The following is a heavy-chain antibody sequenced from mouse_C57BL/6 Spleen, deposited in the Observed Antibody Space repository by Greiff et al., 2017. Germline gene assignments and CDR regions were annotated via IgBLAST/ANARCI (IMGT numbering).Heavy chain of an antibody. Sequence: EVHLVESGGGLVQPGGSLSLSCAASGFTFTDYYMSWVRQPPGKALEWLGFIRNKANGYTTEYSASVKGRFTISRDNSQSILYLQMNALRAEDSATYYCARSLYGNYDWYFDVWGTGTTVTVSS. V-gene: IGHV7-3*01. CDR3: ARSLYGNYDWYFDV. CDR1: GFTFTDYY. J-gene: IGHJ1*03. D-gene: IGHD2-1*01. CDR2: IRNKANGYTT.